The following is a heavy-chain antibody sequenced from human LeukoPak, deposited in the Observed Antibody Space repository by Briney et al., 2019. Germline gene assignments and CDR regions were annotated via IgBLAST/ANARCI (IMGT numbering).Heavy chain of an antibody. J-gene: IGHJ2*01. CDR2: IYYTGST. Sequence: PSETLSLTCTVSGDSISSYYWSWIRQPPEKGLEWIGYIYYTGSTNYNPSLKSRVTISLDTSNTQFSLKMNSVTAADTAIYYCARLQRITMSGPDYWYFDLWGRGTLVTVSS. CDR3: ARLQRITMSGPDYWYFDL. D-gene: IGHD3-10*02. CDR1: GDSISSYY. V-gene: IGHV4-59*01.